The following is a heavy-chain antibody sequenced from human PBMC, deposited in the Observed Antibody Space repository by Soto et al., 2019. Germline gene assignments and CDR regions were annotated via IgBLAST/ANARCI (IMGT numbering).Heavy chain of an antibody. CDR1: GYTFASYY. V-gene: IGHV1-46*01. CDR2: INPTDNRK. J-gene: IGHJ6*02. Sequence: ASVKVSCKASGYTFASYYIHWVRQAPGQGLEWMGVINPTDNRKTYAQIFQGRVTMTRDTSTSTVYMELRSLRSEDTAIYYCAREAHTYSGMDGCGQGTTVTVSS. CDR3: AREAHTYSGMDG.